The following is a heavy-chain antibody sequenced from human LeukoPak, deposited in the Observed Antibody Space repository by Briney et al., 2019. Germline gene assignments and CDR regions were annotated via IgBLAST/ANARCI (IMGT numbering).Heavy chain of an antibody. CDR1: GGSISSYY. Sequence: SETLSLTCTVSGGSISSYYWSWIRQPPGKGLEWIGYIYYSGSTNYNPSLKSRVTISVDTSKNQFSLKLSSVTAADTAVYYCARQNYGLSAGYYYYYMDVWGKGTTVTISS. CDR3: ARQNYGLSAGYYYYYMDV. CDR2: IYYSGST. V-gene: IGHV4-59*01. J-gene: IGHJ6*03. D-gene: IGHD3-10*01.